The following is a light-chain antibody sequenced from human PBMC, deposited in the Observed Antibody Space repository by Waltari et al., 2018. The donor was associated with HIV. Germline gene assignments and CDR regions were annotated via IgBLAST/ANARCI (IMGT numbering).Light chain of an antibody. CDR3: QQSYTFPT. V-gene: IGKV1-39*01. Sequence: DIKMTQSPSSLSASDGDRVTITCRASQSISNYLNWYQQKPGKAPKLLIYASYTLQSRVPSGFSGSGSGTDFTLTINSLQPEDFATYYCQQSYTFPTFGGGTKVEIK. CDR1: QSISNY. J-gene: IGKJ4*01. CDR2: ASY.